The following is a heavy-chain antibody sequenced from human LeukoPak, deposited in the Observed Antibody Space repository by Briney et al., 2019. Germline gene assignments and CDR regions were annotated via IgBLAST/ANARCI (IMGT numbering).Heavy chain of an antibody. V-gene: IGHV3-33*08. J-gene: IGHJ3*02. D-gene: IGHD3-10*01. CDR1: GFTFSSYG. Sequence: GGSLRLSCAASGFTFSSYGMHWVRQAPGKGLEWVAVIWYDGSNKYYADSVKGRFTISRDNSKNTLYLQMNSLRAEDTAVYYCARDGESSITMVRGSGDAFDIWGQGTMVTVSS. CDR2: IWYDGSNK. CDR3: ARDGESSITMVRGSGDAFDI.